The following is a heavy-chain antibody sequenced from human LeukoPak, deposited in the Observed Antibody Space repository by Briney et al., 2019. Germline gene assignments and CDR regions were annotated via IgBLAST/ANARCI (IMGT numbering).Heavy chain of an antibody. Sequence: TGGSLRLSCAASGFTFSSYAMSWVRQAPGKGLEWVSTISGSGESTYYADSVKGRFTISRDNSKNTLYLQMNSLRAEDTAVYYCAKWGSGSYYKGSFDYWGQGTLVAVSS. V-gene: IGHV3-23*01. CDR3: AKWGSGSYYKGSFDY. D-gene: IGHD3-10*01. J-gene: IGHJ4*02. CDR2: ISGSGEST. CDR1: GFTFSSYA.